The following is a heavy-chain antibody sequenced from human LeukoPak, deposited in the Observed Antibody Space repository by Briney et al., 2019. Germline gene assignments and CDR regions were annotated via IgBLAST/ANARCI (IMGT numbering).Heavy chain of an antibody. CDR2: INHSGST. J-gene: IGHJ6*04. D-gene: IGHD3-3*01. Sequence: SETLSLTCAVYGGSFSGYYWSWIRQPPGKGLEWIGEINHSGSTNYNPSLKSRVTISADTSKNQFSLKLSSVTAADTAVYYCARDGYYDFRSGYFDSYMDVWGKGTTVTVSS. V-gene: IGHV4-34*01. CDR1: GGSFSGYY. CDR3: ARDGYYDFRSGYFDSYMDV.